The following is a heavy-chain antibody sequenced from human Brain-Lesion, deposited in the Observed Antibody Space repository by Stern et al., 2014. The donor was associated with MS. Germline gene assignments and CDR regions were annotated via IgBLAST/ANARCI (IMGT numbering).Heavy chain of an antibody. Sequence: VQLGQSGAEVKKPGESLKISCKGSGYSFTSYWIGWVRQMPGKGLEWMGIIYPGDSDTEYTPSSQGRVTTPAEKSISTAYLQWSSLKASDSAMYYCARRGPESGGIDYWGQGTLVTVSS. J-gene: IGHJ4*02. CDR3: ARRGPESGGIDY. CDR1: GYSFTSYW. CDR2: IYPGDSDT. V-gene: IGHV5-51*01. D-gene: IGHD3-10*01.